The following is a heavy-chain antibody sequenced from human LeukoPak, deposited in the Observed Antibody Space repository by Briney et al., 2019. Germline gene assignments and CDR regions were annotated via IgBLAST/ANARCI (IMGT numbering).Heavy chain of an antibody. CDR2: INHSRST. V-gene: IGHV4-34*01. Sequence: SETLSLTCAVYGGSFSGYYWSWIRQPPGKGLEWIGEINHSRSTNYNPSLKSRVTISVDTSKNQFSLKLSSVTAADTAVYYCARGHRDYDILTGYYYNYWGQGTLVTVSS. D-gene: IGHD3-9*01. J-gene: IGHJ4*02. CDR1: GGSFSGYY. CDR3: ARGHRDYDILTGYYYNY.